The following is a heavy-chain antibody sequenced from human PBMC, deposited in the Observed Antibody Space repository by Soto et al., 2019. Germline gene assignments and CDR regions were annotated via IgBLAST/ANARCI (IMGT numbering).Heavy chain of an antibody. CDR3: VSGPYGVVY. V-gene: IGHV3-48*02. Sequence: EVQLVESGGGLVQPGGSLRLSCAASGFTFSSYSMNWVRQAPGKGLEWVSYISSGSNTIYYADSVKGRFTISRDNAKNSLYLQMNSLRDEDTAGYYCVSGPYGVVYWGQGTPVTVSS. D-gene: IGHD4-17*01. CDR2: ISSGSNTI. CDR1: GFTFSSYS. J-gene: IGHJ4*02.